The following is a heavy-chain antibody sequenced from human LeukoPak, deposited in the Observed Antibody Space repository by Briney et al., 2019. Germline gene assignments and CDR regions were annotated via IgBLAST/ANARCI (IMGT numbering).Heavy chain of an antibody. CDR1: GFTFSSFG. CDR3: AKKRGAASYNWFDP. Sequence: GGSLRLSCAASGFTFSSFGMHWVRQAPGKGLEWVAYIRYDGSNKNYADSLEGRFTISRDNSKNALYLQIDSLRPEDTAVYYCAKKRGAASYNWFDPWGQGALVTVSS. V-gene: IGHV3-30*02. CDR2: IRYDGSNK. D-gene: IGHD1-26*01. J-gene: IGHJ5*02.